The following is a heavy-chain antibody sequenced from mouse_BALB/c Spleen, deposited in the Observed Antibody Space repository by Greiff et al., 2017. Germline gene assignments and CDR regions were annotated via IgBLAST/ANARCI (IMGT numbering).Heavy chain of an antibody. Sequence: EVMLVESGGGLVKPGGSLKLSCAASGFTFSSYAMSWVRQTPEKRLEWVASISSGGSTYYPDSAKGRFTISRDNARNILYLQMSSLRSEDTAIYYCAKGSIYYDYDWFAYWGQGTLVTVSA. V-gene: IGHV5-6-5*01. D-gene: IGHD2-4*01. J-gene: IGHJ3*01. CDR1: GFTFSSYA. CDR3: AKGSIYYDYDWFAY. CDR2: ISSGGST.